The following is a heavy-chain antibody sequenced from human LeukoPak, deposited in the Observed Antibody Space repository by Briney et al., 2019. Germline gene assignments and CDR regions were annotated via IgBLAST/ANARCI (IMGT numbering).Heavy chain of an antibody. D-gene: IGHD1-26*01. CDR1: GYSFTSYW. CDR2: IYPGSSMT. Sequence: GESLKISCKGSGYSFTSYWIGWVRQMPGKGLEWMGIIYPGSSMTRYSPSFQGQVTISVDKSISTAYLQWSSLKASDTATYYCATQYNGNYIRPFDFWGQGTLVIVSS. CDR3: ATQYNGNYIRPFDF. V-gene: IGHV5-51*01. J-gene: IGHJ4*02.